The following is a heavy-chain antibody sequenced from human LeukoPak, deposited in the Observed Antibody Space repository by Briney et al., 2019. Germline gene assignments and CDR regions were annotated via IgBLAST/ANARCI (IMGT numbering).Heavy chain of an antibody. CDR2: ISSSSSYI. D-gene: IGHD3-22*01. CDR1: GFTFSSYS. CDR3: ARGGYGDYDSSGYPIDY. Sequence: PGGSLRLSCAASGFTFSSYSMNWVRQAPGKGLEWVSSISSSSSYIYYADSVKGRFTISRDNAKNSLYLQMNSLRAEDTAVYYCARGGYGDYDSSGYPIDYWGQGTLVTVSS. V-gene: IGHV3-21*01. J-gene: IGHJ4*02.